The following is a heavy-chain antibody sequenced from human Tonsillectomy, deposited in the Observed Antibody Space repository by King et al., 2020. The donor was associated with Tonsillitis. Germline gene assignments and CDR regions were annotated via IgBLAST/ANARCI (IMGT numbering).Heavy chain of an antibody. CDR1: GFTFSNYG. V-gene: IGHV3-33*05. D-gene: IGHD3-9*01. J-gene: IGHJ3*02. Sequence: QVQLVESGGGVVQPGRSLRLSCVASGFTFSNYGMHWVRQAPGKGLEWVAVISYDGSKKHYVDSVEGRFTISRDNSKNTLYMQMNSLRAEDTAVYFCASGRLGFYDVLTGYLGAFDMWGQGTMVTVSS. CDR3: ASGRLGFYDVLTGYLGAFDM. CDR2: ISYDGSKK.